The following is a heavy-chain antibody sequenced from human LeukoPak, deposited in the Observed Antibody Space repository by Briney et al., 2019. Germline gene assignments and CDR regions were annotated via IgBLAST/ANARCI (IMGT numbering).Heavy chain of an antibody. J-gene: IGHJ4*02. CDR3: ARGDSATTTFDF. Sequence: PEGSLRLSCRASGFSVDSVFMNWVRQPPGKGLEWVSFIMPGGHIDYTDSVKGRFIISRDSFKNTLSLQMNSLRVDDSAVYYCARGDSATTTFDFWGQGTLVTVSS. CDR1: GFSVDSVF. V-gene: IGHV3-66*01. D-gene: IGHD4-17*01. CDR2: IMPGGHI.